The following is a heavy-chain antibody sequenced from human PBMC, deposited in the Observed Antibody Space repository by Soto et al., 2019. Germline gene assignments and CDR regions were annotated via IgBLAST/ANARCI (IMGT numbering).Heavy chain of an antibody. Sequence: SETLSLTCTVSGGSISSGDYYWSWIRQPPGKGLEWIGYIYYSGSTYYDPSLKSRVTISVDTSKNQFSLKLSSVTAADTAVYYCARARYYDSSGYLSVFYYYGMDVWGQGTTVTVSS. D-gene: IGHD3-22*01. V-gene: IGHV4-30-4*01. CDR3: ARARYYDSSGYLSVFYYYGMDV. J-gene: IGHJ6*02. CDR1: GGSISSGDYY. CDR2: IYYSGST.